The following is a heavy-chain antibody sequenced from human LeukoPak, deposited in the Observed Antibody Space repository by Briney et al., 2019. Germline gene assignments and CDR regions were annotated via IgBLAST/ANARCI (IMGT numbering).Heavy chain of an antibody. J-gene: IGHJ3*02. CDR2: INPNSGGT. CDR3: ARGHRGRRTLAFDI. CDR1: GYTFTGYY. D-gene: IGHD1-26*01. V-gene: IGHV1-2*06. Sequence: ASVKVSCKAPGYTFTGYYMHWVRQAPGQGLEWMGRINPNSGGTNYAQKFQGRVTMTRDTSISTAYMELSRLRSDDTAVYYCARGHRGRRTLAFDIWGQGTMVTVSS.